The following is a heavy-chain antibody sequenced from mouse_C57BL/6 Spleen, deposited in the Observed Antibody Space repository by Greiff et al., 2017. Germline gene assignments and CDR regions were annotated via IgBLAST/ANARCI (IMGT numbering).Heavy chain of an antibody. V-gene: IGHV2-6-1*01. D-gene: IGHD1-1*01. J-gene: IGHJ4*01. CDR2: IWSDGST. CDR1: GFSLTSYG. CDR3: ARHPPHYYGSTYYYAMDY. Sequence: VQLQQSGPGLVAPSQSLSITCTVSGFSLTSYGVHWVRQPPGKGLEWLVVIWSDGSTTYNSALKSRLSNSKDNSKSQVFLKMNSLQTDDTAMYYCARHPPHYYGSTYYYAMDYWGQGTSVTVSS.